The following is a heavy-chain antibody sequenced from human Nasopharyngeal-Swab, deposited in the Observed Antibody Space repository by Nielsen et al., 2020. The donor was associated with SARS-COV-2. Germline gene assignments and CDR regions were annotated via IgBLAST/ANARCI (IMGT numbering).Heavy chain of an antibody. CDR2: ISGSGGST. CDR3: SQRPPGSTFGD. J-gene: IGHJ4*02. CDR1: GFTFSSHV. D-gene: IGHD3-16*01. V-gene: IGHV3-23*01. Sequence: GESLKISCAASGFTFSSHVMSWVRQAPGKGLEWVSAISGSGGSTSYADSVKGRFTISRDNSKNTLYLQMNSLRAEDTAVYYGSQRPPGSTFGDWGQGTLVTVSS.